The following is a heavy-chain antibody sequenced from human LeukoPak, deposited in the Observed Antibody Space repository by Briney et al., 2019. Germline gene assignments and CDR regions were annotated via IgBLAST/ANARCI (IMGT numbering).Heavy chain of an antibody. V-gene: IGHV3-23*01. CDR3: AKEGYCSSTSCKDAFDI. D-gene: IGHD2-2*01. CDR1: GFTFSSYA. Sequence: LGGSLRLSCAASGFTFSSYAMSWVRQAPGKGLEWVSAISGSGGSTYYADSVKGRFTISRDNSKNTLYLQMNSLRAEDTAVYYCAKEGYCSSTSCKDAFDIWGQGTMVTVSS. CDR2: ISGSGGST. J-gene: IGHJ3*02.